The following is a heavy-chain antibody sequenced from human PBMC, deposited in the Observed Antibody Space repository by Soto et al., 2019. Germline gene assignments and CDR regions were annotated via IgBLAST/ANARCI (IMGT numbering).Heavy chain of an antibody. CDR3: VRIGVTRDWLKYFEH. Sequence: QVTLKQSGPVLLKATETVTLTCTVSGFSLSASRLGVGWICQPTGKALEWVALIFSGVDRSSSPSLRSRRTSSEDPAIRQVVLTLPSWDPAAPATCYSVRIGVTRDWLKYFEHWGRGAPVTVS. J-gene: IGHJ1*01. CDR2: IFSGVDR. D-gene: IGHD3-10*01. V-gene: IGHV2-26*01. CDR1: GFSLSASRLG.